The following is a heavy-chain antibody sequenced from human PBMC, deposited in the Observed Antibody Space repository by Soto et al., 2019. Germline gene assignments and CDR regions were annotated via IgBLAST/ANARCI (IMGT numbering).Heavy chain of an antibody. CDR1: GFTFTNYA. V-gene: IGHV3-23*01. Sequence: EVQLLESGGGLVQPGGSLRLSCAASGFTFTNYAMSWVRQAPGKGLDWVSVISGSGGNTYYADSVKGRFTISRDNSKNTLYLQMNSLGAEDTAVYYCAKGGDSSRYSYVCYFDYWGQGTLVTVSS. CDR2: ISGSGGNT. CDR3: AKGGDSSRYSYVCYFDY. J-gene: IGHJ4*02. D-gene: IGHD3-22*01.